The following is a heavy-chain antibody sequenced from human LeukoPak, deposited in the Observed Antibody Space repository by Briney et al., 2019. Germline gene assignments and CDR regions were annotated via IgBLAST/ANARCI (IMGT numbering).Heavy chain of an antibody. V-gene: IGHV1-18*01. CDR3: ARTTGYCSDTSGYYPYYFDY. CDR2: ISAYNGNT. Sequence: SVKVSCKASGYTFPNYGMSLLRQAPAQRLEWIGWISAYNGNTNYPQKLQGRVTMTTDTSTSTAYMELRRLRSDDSAVYYCARTTGYCSDTSGYYPYYFDYWGQGTLVTVSS. D-gene: IGHD3-22*01. CDR1: GYTFPNYG. J-gene: IGHJ4*02.